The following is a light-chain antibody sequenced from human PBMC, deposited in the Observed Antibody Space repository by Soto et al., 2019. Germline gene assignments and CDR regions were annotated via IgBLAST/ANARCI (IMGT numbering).Light chain of an antibody. CDR3: QQTSTTPGT. CDR2: ASS. Sequence: DVQMTQSPSSLSASVGDSVTITCRSSQTVKTYLNWYQHKPGKAPQLLIYASSRLQTGVASRFSGSGSGIYSSLTLSSLQPEDFATYYSQQTSTTPGTFGQGTKVEIK. V-gene: IGKV1-39*01. CDR1: QTVKTY. J-gene: IGKJ1*01.